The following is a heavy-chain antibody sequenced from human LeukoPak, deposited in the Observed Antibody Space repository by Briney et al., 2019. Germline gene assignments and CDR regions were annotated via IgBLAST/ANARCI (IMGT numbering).Heavy chain of an antibody. CDR2: ISYDGSNR. CDR1: GFTFSSYG. CDR3: AKGAVDIEYYFDY. D-gene: IGHD5-12*01. J-gene: IGHJ4*02. Sequence: GGSLRLSCAASGFTFSSYGMHWVRQAPGKGLEWVAVISYDGSNRYYADSVKGRFTISRDNPKNTLYLQMNSLRAEDTAVYYCAKGAVDIEYYFDYWGQGTLVTVSS. V-gene: IGHV3-30*18.